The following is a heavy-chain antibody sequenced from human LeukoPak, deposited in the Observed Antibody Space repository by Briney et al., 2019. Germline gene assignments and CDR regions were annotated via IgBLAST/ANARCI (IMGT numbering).Heavy chain of an antibody. Sequence: GGSLRLSCAASGFTFSAYGMHWVRQAPGKGLEWVAFIRYDGSNKHYADSVKGRFTISRDNSKNTLYLQMNSLRAEDTAVYYCAKPDGGYFDYWGQGTLVTVSS. D-gene: IGHD3-10*01. J-gene: IGHJ4*02. CDR3: AKPDGGYFDY. CDR2: IRYDGSNK. V-gene: IGHV3-30*02. CDR1: GFTFSAYG.